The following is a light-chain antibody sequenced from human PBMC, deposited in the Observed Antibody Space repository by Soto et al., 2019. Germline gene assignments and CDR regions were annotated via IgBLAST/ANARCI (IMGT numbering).Light chain of an antibody. J-gene: IGLJ1*01. CDR1: SSNIGGNS. V-gene: IGLV1-51*01. CDR2: DDD. CDR3: GSWDSSLSAYV. Sequence: SVLTQPPSASPAPGQRVTITCSGSSSNIGGNSVSWYQQLPRTAPKLLIYDDDKRPSGIPDRFSGSKSGTSATLGITGFQTGDEADYYCGSWDSSLSAYVFGTGTKVTVL.